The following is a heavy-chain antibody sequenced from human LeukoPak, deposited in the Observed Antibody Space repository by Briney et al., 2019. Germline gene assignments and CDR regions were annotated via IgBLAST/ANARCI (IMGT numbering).Heavy chain of an antibody. D-gene: IGHD6-19*01. Sequence: PGGSLRLSCAASGFTFSDHYMDWVRQAPGRGLEWVGRTRNKANSYTTEYAASVKGRFTISRDDPKNSLYLQMNSLKTEDTAVYYCARSGIAVAGPPYYYYYGMDVWGKGTTVTVSS. CDR1: GFTFSDHY. J-gene: IGHJ6*04. V-gene: IGHV3-72*01. CDR2: TRNKANSYTT. CDR3: ARSGIAVAGPPYYYYYGMDV.